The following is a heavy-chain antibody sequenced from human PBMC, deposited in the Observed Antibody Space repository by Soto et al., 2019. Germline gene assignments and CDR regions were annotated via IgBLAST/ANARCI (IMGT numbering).Heavy chain of an antibody. D-gene: IGHD1-26*01. V-gene: IGHV1-69*02. J-gene: IGHJ3*01. Sequence: QVHLVQSGAEVKKPGSSVKVSCKTSGGTFSTYTVSWVRQAPGQGLEWIGRIIPILDVLTYAQKFQGRVTITADKSTSPAALELTSVKPEDTAMYFCARASEGSGTESAFPFWGQGTMVTVSS. CDR3: ARASEGSGTESAFPF. CDR1: GGTFSTYT. CDR2: IIPILDVL.